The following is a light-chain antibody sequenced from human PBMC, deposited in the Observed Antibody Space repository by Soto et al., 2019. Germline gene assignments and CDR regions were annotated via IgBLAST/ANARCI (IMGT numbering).Light chain of an antibody. J-gene: IGKJ5*01. Sequence: DIQMTQSPSAMSASVGDRVTITCRASQGISNYLAWFQQKPGKVPKRLIYDASSLQTGGPSRFSGSGSGTEFTLTISSLQPEDFATYYCLQHNSYPFTFGQGTRLEIK. CDR3: LQHNSYPFT. CDR2: DAS. V-gene: IGKV1-17*03. CDR1: QGISNY.